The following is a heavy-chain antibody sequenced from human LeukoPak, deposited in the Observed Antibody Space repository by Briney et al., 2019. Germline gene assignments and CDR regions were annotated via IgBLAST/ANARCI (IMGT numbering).Heavy chain of an antibody. Sequence: NPSQTLSLTCTVSGGSISSGGYYWSWIRQHPGKGLEWIGHIHYSGTSFYNPSLTSRVTISVDTSKNQFSLKLTSVNDADTAVYYCARIERSSYSLGFDYWGQGTLVTVSS. V-gene: IGHV4-31*03. D-gene: IGHD6-6*01. J-gene: IGHJ4*02. CDR2: IHYSGTS. CDR1: GGSISSGGYY. CDR3: ARIERSSYSLGFDY.